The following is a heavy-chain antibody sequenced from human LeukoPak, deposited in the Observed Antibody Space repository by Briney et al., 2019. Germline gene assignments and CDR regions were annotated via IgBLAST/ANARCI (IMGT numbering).Heavy chain of an antibody. J-gene: IGHJ4*02. CDR2: IRSKANSYAT. Sequence: GGSLRLSCAASGFTFSGSAMHWVRQASGKGLEWVGRIRSKANSYATAYAASVKGRLTISRDDSKNTAYLQMNSLKTEDTAVYYCTRLTPDYGGKDYWGQGTLVTVSS. V-gene: IGHV3-73*01. CDR3: TRLTPDYGGKDY. CDR1: GFTFSGSA. D-gene: IGHD4-23*01.